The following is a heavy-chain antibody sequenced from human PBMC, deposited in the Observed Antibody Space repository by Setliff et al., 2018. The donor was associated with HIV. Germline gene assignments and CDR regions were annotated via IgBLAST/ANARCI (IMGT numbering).Heavy chain of an antibody. Sequence: GGSLRLSCVASGFTFSSNWLSWVRQAPGKGLEWVGRIKNKSDRETTDYAAPVKGRFTVSRDDSKNTLYLQMNSLKTEDTAVYYCTTRNSGYFDYWGQGTLVTVSS. V-gene: IGHV3-15*01. CDR1: GFTFSSNW. D-gene: IGHD2-15*01. CDR2: IKNKSDRETT. CDR3: TTRNSGYFDY. J-gene: IGHJ4*02.